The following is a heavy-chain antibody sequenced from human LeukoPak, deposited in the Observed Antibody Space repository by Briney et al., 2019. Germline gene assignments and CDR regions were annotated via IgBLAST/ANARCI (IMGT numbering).Heavy chain of an antibody. CDR2: INHSGST. V-gene: IGHV4-39*07. CDR1: GGSISSGSYY. D-gene: IGHD2-2*01. J-gene: IGHJ3*02. Sequence: SQTLSLTCTVSGGSISSGSYYWSWIRQPPGKGLEWIGEINHSGSTNYNPSLKSRVTISVDTSKNQFSLKLSSVTAADTAVYYRARGRKVVGVVVPAVDAFDIWGQGTMVTVSS. CDR3: ARGRKVVGVVVPAVDAFDI.